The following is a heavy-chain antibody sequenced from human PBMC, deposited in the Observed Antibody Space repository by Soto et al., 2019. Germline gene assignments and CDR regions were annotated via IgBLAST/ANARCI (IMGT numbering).Heavy chain of an antibody. Sequence: QVQLVESGGGVVQPGRSLRLSCAASGFTFSSYAMHWVRQAPGKGLEWVAVISYDGSNKYYADSVKGRFTISRDNSKNTLYLQMNSLRAEDTAVYYCARDWKVGAPFDYWGQGTLVTVSS. CDR3: ARDWKVGAPFDY. CDR2: ISYDGSNK. J-gene: IGHJ4*02. CDR1: GFTFSSYA. D-gene: IGHD1-26*01. V-gene: IGHV3-30-3*01.